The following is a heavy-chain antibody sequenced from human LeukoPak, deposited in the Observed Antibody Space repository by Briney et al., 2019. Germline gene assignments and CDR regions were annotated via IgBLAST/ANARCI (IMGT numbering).Heavy chain of an antibody. V-gene: IGHV3-23*01. J-gene: IGHJ4*02. CDR1: GFTFSSYA. CDR2: ISGSGGST. D-gene: IGHD6-19*01. CDR3: AKDGDQWLPTYYFDY. Sequence: GGSLRLSCAASGFTFSSYARSWVRQAPGKGLEWVSAISGSGGSTYYADSVKGRFTISRDNSKNTLYLQMNSLRAEDTAVYYCAKDGDQWLPTYYFDYWGQGTLVTVSS.